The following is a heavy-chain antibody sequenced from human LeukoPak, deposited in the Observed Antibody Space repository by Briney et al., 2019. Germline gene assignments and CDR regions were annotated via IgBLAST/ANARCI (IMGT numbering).Heavy chain of an antibody. V-gene: IGHV6-1*01. Sequence: SQTLSLTCAISGDSVSSKNAAWNWIRQSPSRGLEWLGRTYYRSKWYNDNAESVKGRISINPDTSKNQFSLQLNSVTPEDTAVYYCARGSTFDIWGQGTKVTVSS. CDR3: ARGSTFDI. D-gene: IGHD2/OR15-2a*01. CDR2: TYYRSKWYN. J-gene: IGHJ3*02. CDR1: GDSVSSKNAA.